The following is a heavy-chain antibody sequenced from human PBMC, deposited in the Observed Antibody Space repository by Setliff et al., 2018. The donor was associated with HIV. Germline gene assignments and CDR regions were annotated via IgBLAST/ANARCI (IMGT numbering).Heavy chain of an antibody. CDR1: GYIFTDYY. J-gene: IGHJ3*02. V-gene: IGHV1-2*02. CDR3: ARDRIEGATDAFDI. D-gene: IGHD1-26*01. CDR2: INPNSGAT. Sequence: ASVKVSCKASGYIFTDYYIHWVRQAPAQGLELMGWINPNSGATNYAQKFQGRVTMTRATSISTAYMDLSRLRSDDTAVYYCARDRIEGATDAFDIWGQGTMVTVSS.